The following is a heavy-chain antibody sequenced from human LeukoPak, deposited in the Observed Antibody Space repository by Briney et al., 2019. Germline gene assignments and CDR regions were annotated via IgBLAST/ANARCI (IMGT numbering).Heavy chain of an antibody. Sequence: SVKVSCQASGYTLSSYDINWLRQATGQGLEWMGWMNPNSGNTGYAQKFQGRVTMTRNTSISTAYMELSSLRSEDTAVYDSAREGNDSSGYLSYWGQGTLVTVSS. CDR3: AREGNDSSGYLSY. CDR2: MNPNSGNT. V-gene: IGHV1-8*01. CDR1: GYTLSSYD. J-gene: IGHJ4*02. D-gene: IGHD3-22*01.